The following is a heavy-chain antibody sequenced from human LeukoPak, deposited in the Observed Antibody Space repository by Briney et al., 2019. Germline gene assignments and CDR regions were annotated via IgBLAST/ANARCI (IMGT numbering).Heavy chain of an antibody. Sequence: SQXLSLTCTVSGGSISSGSYYRGWGRQPAGKGREWIGRIYTSGSTNKNPSRKRRVTISVETTKNQFSLKMRSLTAPDTAVYYCARVPDPRGYCSSTSCYYYYYMDVWGKGTTVTVSS. V-gene: IGHV4-61*02. D-gene: IGHD2-2*01. CDR2: IYTSGST. J-gene: IGHJ6*03. CDR1: GGSISSGSYY. CDR3: ARVPDPRGYCSSTSCYYYYYMDV.